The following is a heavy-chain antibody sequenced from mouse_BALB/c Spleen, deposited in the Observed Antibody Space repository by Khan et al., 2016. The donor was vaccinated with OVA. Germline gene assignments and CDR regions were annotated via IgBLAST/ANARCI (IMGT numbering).Heavy chain of an antibody. CDR3: ARGGYSVFVY. J-gene: IGHJ3*01. CDR1: GYTFTDYV. Sequence: VQLQESGPELVKPGASVKMSCKASGYTFTDYVINWVKQRTGQGLEWIGDIFPGGGSSYYNETCKGKAKLTADKSSSTAYMQLSSLTFEDSAVSFCARGGYSVFVYWGQGALVTVSA. CDR2: IFPGGGSS. V-gene: IGHV1-77*01. D-gene: IGHD1-1*01.